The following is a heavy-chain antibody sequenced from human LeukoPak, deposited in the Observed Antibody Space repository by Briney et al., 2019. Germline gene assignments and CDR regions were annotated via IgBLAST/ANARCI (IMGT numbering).Heavy chain of an antibody. V-gene: IGHV3-43D*03. D-gene: IGHD4-17*01. Sequence: GGSLRLSCAASGFTFDDYAMHWVRQAPGKGLEWVSLISWDGGSTYYADSVKGRFTISRDNSKNSLYLQMNSLRAEDTALYYCAKDIGSDGEVAFDPWGQGTLVTVSS. CDR3: AKDIGSDGEVAFDP. CDR2: ISWDGGST. J-gene: IGHJ5*02. CDR1: GFTFDDYA.